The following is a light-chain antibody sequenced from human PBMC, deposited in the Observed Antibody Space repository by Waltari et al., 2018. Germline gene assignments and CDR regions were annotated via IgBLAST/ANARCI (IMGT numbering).Light chain of an antibody. J-gene: IGLJ1*01. V-gene: IGLV2-14*01. CDR1: RSHVGGYNY. Sequence: QSALTQPASVSGSPGQSITISCTGTRSHVGGYNYVSWYQQHPGKAPKLMIYEVSTRPSGVSTRFSGSKSGNTASLTISGLQAEDEADYYCNSYTSSATYVFGTGTKVTVL. CDR3: NSYTSSATYV. CDR2: EVS.